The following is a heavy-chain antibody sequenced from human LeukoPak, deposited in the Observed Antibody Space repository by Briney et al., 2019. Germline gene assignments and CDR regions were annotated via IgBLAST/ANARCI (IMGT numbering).Heavy chain of an antibody. J-gene: IGHJ4*02. Sequence: SETLSLTCAVYGGSFSGYYWSWIRQPPEKGLDWIGEITRTGRINYNPALKGRVTMSLDTSKNQFSLELSSMTAADTAVYYCARGGSIADPIGFDYWGQGTLVTVSS. CDR2: ITRTGRI. CDR3: ARGGSIADPIGFDY. CDR1: GGSFSGYY. D-gene: IGHD6-6*01. V-gene: IGHV4-34*01.